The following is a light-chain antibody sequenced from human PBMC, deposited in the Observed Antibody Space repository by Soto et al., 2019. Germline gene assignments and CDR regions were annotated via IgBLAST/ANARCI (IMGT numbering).Light chain of an antibody. CDR3: QQYTSYPRT. V-gene: IGKV1-16*01. Sequence: DIQMTQSPSSVSASVGDRVTITCRADQGISTYLAWFQQKQGKAPESLIYGASILQSGVPSRFSGSGSGTDFTLTISRLQPEDIGTYYCQQYTSYPRTFGPGTKVEIK. CDR2: GAS. J-gene: IGKJ3*01. CDR1: QGISTY.